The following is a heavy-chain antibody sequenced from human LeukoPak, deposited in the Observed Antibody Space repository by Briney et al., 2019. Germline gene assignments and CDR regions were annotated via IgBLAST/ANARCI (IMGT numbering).Heavy chain of an antibody. D-gene: IGHD3-10*01. Sequence: GGSLRLSCAASVFPFSSYRMHWVRQAPGKGLVWVSRINSDGSSTSYADSVKGRFTISRDNAKNTLYLQMNSLRAEDTAVYYCAALYGSGSYYEDWGQGTLVTVSS. CDR2: INSDGSST. CDR3: AALYGSGSYYED. V-gene: IGHV3-74*01. J-gene: IGHJ4*02. CDR1: VFPFSSYR.